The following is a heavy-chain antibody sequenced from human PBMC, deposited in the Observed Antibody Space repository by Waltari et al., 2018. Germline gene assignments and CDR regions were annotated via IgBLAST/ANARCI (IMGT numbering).Heavy chain of an antibody. Sequence: EVQLLESGGGLVQPGGSLRLSCAASGFTFSSYAMSWVRQAPGKGLEWVSAIRGSGGSTSYADSVKGRFTISRDNSKNTLYLQMNSLRAEDTAVYYCAKDSYYYDSRTDYWGQGTLVTVSS. D-gene: IGHD3-22*01. CDR1: GFTFSSYA. CDR2: IRGSGGST. J-gene: IGHJ4*02. CDR3: AKDSYYYDSRTDY. V-gene: IGHV3-23*01.